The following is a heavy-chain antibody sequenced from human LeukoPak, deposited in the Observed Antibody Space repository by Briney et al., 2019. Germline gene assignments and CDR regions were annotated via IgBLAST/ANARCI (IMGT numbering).Heavy chain of an antibody. V-gene: IGHV3-30*18. CDR3: AKEGATYPFDY. J-gene: IGHJ4*02. CDR2: ISYDGSNK. CDR1: GFTFSSYG. D-gene: IGHD1-26*01. Sequence: GRSLRLSCAASGFTFSSYGMHWVRQAPGKGLEWVAVISYDGSNKYYADSVKGRFTISRDNSKNTLYLQMNSLRAEDTAGYYCAKEGATYPFDYWGQGTLVTVSS.